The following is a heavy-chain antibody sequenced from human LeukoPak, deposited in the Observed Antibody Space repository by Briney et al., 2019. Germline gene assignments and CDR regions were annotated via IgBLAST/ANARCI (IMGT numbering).Heavy chain of an antibody. D-gene: IGHD1/OR15-1a*01. CDR2: MNPSSGDT. J-gene: IGHJ2*01. Sequence: ASVKVSCKASGYTSTNSDINWVRQATGQGPEWMGWMNPSSGDTGIAQKFQGRLTLTRDTSLSTAYMELSHLTSEDTAIYFCTREHDKPMMHWYFSLWGRGSLVTVSS. CDR1: GYTSTNSD. V-gene: IGHV1-8*01. CDR3: TREHDKPMMHWYFSL.